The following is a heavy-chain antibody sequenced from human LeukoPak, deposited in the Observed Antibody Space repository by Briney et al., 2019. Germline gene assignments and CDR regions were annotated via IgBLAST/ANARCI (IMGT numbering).Heavy chain of an antibody. CDR1: RFTSDV. V-gene: IGHV1-69*04. CDR2: IIPLTGVT. D-gene: IGHD3-9*01. J-gene: IGHJ3*01. Sequence: GASVKVSCKASRFTSDVINWVRQAPGQGLEWLGRIIPLTGVTDYAQKFQGRLTITVDRSTSSSYMELSSLISEDTAVYYRARPETLPGFHDAFDLWGQGTMVIVSS. CDR3: ARPETLPGFHDAFDL.